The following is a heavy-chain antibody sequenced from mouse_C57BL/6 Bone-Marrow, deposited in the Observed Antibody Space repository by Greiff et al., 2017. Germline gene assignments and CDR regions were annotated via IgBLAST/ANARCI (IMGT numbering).Heavy chain of an antibody. CDR3: ARYLYDYDEGWYFDV. CDR2: INPYNGGT. J-gene: IGHJ1*03. CDR1: GYTFTDYY. D-gene: IGHD2-4*01. Sequence: EVQLQQSGPVLVKPGASVKMSCKASGYTFTDYYMNWVKPSHGKSLEWIGVINPYNGGTSYNQKFKGKATLTVDKSSSTAYMELNSLTAEDSAVYYCARYLYDYDEGWYFDVWGTGTTVTVSS. V-gene: IGHV1-19*01.